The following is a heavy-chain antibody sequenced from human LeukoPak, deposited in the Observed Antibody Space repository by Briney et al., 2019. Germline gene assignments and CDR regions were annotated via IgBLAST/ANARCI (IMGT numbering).Heavy chain of an antibody. CDR3: ARRAGYSSGWYYFDY. CDR2: ISAYNGNT. V-gene: IGHV1-18*01. D-gene: IGHD6-19*01. CDR1: GYTFTSYG. Sequence: GASVKVSCKASGYTFTSYGISWVRQAPGQGLEWMRWISAYNGNTNYAQKLQGRVTMTTDTSTSTAYMELRSLRSDDTAVYYCARRAGYSSGWYYFDYRGQGTLVTVSS. J-gene: IGHJ4*02.